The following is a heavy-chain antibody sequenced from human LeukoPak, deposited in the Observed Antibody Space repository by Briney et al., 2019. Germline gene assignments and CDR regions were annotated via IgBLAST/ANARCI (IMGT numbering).Heavy chain of an antibody. CDR2: ISSNGGST. J-gene: IGHJ4*02. V-gene: IGHV3-64*01. Sequence: GGSLRLSCAASGFTFSSYAMHWIRQAPGKGLEYVSAISSNGGSTYYANSVKGRFTISRDNSKNTLYLQMGSLRAEDMAVYYCARGRRWLQPFDYRGQGTLVTVSS. D-gene: IGHD5-24*01. CDR1: GFTFSSYA. CDR3: ARGRRWLQPFDY.